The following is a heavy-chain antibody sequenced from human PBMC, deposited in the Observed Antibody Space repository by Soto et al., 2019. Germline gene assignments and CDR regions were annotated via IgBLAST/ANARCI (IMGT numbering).Heavy chain of an antibody. CDR2: ITWNTGGI. CDR3: AKGLTIVARFDGFDI. J-gene: IGHJ3*02. CDR1: GFTFDDYA. D-gene: IGHD6-6*01. Sequence: PGGSLRLSCAASGFTFDDYAIHWVRQASGKGLEWVSGITWNTGGIGYADSVKGRFTVSRDNAKNSLYLQMNSLRAEDTALYYCAKGLTIVARFDGFDIWGQGTMVTVSS. V-gene: IGHV3-9*01.